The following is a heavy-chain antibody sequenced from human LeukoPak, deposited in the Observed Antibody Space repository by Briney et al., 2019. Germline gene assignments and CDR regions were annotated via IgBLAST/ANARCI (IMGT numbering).Heavy chain of an antibody. J-gene: IGHJ4*02. Sequence: SETLSLTCTVSGGSISSYYWSWIRQPPGKGLEWIGYIYYSGSTNYNPSLKSRVTISVDTSKNQLSLKLSSVTAADTAVYYCARREGYDSSGYLDYWGQGTLVTVSS. CDR1: GGSISSYY. D-gene: IGHD3-22*01. CDR3: ARREGYDSSGYLDY. V-gene: IGHV4-59*08. CDR2: IYYSGST.